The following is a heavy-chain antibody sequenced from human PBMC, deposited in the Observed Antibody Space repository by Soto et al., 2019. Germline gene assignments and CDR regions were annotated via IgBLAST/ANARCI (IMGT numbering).Heavy chain of an antibody. CDR3: AKKSARDYVIGWHSFDT. J-gene: IGHJ4*02. V-gene: IGHV3-48*01. CDR2: ISSTSRAI. D-gene: IGHD3-16*01. Sequence: EVQVVESGGGLVQSGGSLRLSCTASGFVFTDYSLNWVRQAPGKGLDWVAYISSTSRAIYYADSVKGRFTISRDNSLNTVYLQMNSLRVDDTAVYYCAKKSARDYVIGWHSFDTWGQGTLV. CDR1: GFVFTDYS.